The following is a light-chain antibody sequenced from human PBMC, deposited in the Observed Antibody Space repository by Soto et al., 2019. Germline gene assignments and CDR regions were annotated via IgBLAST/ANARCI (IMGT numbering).Light chain of an antibody. CDR1: QTISSW. V-gene: IGKV1-5*03. CDR2: KAS. CDR3: QQYNDSFTYT. J-gene: IGKJ2*01. Sequence: DMQMTQSPSTLSGSVGDRVTITCRASQTISSWLAWYQQKPGKAPKLLTYKASTLESGVPSRFRGSRSATEFTLTVSSLKTDDFANYYCQQYNDSFTYTFGQGTKVDIK.